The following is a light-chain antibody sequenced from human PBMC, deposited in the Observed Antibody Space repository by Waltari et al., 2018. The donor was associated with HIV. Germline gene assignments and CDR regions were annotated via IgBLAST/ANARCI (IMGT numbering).Light chain of an antibody. CDR2: WAC. CDR1: QSVLNISNNKNS. J-gene: IGKJ3*01. V-gene: IGKV4-1*01. CDR3: QQICTTPA. Sequence: DLVITPSPSSLAVSLSERATIHCKSSQSVLNISNNKNSLAWYQHKPAQPPKLLISWACTRKSGVSDRCSGSGSGTDFTITISRLQDEDVSVYYYQQICTTPAFGPGTKVDIK.